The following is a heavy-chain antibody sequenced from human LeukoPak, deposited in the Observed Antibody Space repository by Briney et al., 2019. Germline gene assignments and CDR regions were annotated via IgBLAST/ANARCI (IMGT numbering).Heavy chain of an antibody. CDR3: AKVRLIGLSYYDMDV. D-gene: IGHD3-16*01. V-gene: IGHV3-33*03. J-gene: IGHJ6*04. CDR1: GFTFSSYA. CDR2: IRYDGSNQ. Sequence: GGSLRLSYAASGFTFSSYAMHWVRQTPGKGLEWVALIRYDGSNQDYIESVKGRFTASRDNSKNTVYLQTNSLRAEDTAVYFCAKVRLIGLSYYDMDVWGKGTTVTVSS.